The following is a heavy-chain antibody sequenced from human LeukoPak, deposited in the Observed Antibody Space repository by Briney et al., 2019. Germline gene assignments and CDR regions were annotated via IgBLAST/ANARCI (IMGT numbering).Heavy chain of an antibody. CDR1: GGSFSGYY. V-gene: IGHV4-34*01. D-gene: IGHD3-22*01. J-gene: IGHJ5*02. CDR2: INHSGST. Sequence: SETLSLTCAVYGGSFSGYYWSWIRQPPGKGLEWIGEINHSGSTNYNPSLKSRVTISVDTSKNQFSLKLSSVTAADTAVYYCARLRRVVTYRPPGWFDPWGQGTLVTVSS. CDR3: ARLRRVVTYRPPGWFDP.